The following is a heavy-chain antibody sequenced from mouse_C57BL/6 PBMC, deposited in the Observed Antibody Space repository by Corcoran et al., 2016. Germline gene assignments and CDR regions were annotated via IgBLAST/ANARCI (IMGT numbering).Heavy chain of an antibody. J-gene: IGHJ2*01. CDR1: GYTFTTYG. CDR2: INTYSGVP. CDR3: AREAQALYYFDY. D-gene: IGHD3-2*02. Sequence: QIQLVQSGPELKKPGETVKISCKASGYTFTTYGMSWVKQAPGKGLKWMGWINTYSGVPTYADDFKGRFAFSLETSASTAYLQINNLKNEDTATYFCAREAQALYYFDYWGQGTTLTVSS. V-gene: IGHV9-3*01.